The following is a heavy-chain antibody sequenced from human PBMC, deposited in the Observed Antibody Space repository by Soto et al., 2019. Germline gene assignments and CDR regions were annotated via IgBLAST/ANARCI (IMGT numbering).Heavy chain of an antibody. D-gene: IGHD3-10*01. CDR1: GFTFSSYS. CDR2: ISSSSSYI. J-gene: IGHJ4*02. CDR3: ARERFGELFKYYFDY. V-gene: IGHV3-21*01. Sequence: GGSLRLSCAASGFTFSSYSMNWVRQAPGKGLEWVSSISSSSSYIYYADSVKGRFTISRDNAKNSLYLQMNSLRAEDTAVYYCARERFGELFKYYFDYWGQGTLVTVSS.